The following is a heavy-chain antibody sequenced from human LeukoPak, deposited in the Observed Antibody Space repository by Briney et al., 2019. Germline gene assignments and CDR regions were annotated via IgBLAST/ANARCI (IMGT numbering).Heavy chain of an antibody. CDR2: INPSGGCT. J-gene: IGHJ5*02. CDR3: AREDSPPLGYCSSTSCRNWFDP. Sequence: ASVKVSCKASGYTFTSYYMHGVRQAPGQGLEWMGIINPSGGCTSYARKFRGRVTMTRDMSTSTVYMELSSLTSEDTAVYSCAREDSPPLGYCSSTSCRNWFDPWGQGTLVTVSS. CDR1: GYTFTSYY. V-gene: IGHV1-46*01. D-gene: IGHD2-2*01.